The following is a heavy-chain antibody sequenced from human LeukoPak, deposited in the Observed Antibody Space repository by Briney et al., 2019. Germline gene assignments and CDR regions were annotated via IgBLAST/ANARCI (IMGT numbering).Heavy chain of an antibody. J-gene: IGHJ4*02. V-gene: IGHV3-21*01. Sequence: GGSLRLSCAASGFTFSRYSMNWVRQAPGKGLEWVSSITSSSSYIYYADSVKGRFTISRDNAKNSLYLQMNSLRAEDTAVYYCARDRLYDFWSGPMKYWGQGTLVTVSS. D-gene: IGHD3-3*01. CDR3: ARDRLYDFWSGPMKY. CDR1: GFTFSRYS. CDR2: ITSSSSYI.